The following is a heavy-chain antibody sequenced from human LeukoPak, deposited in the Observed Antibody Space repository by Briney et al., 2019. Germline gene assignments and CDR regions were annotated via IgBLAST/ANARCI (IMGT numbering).Heavy chain of an antibody. CDR2: ISHTGNT. D-gene: IGHD3-10*01. V-gene: IGHV4-38-2*02. CDR1: GYSISTGYY. Sequence: PSETLSLTCAVSGYSISTGYYWGWIRQPPGKGLEWIGRISHTGNTYFNSSLKSRVTISVNTSKNQFSLKLASVTAVDTAVYYCARDQSYYYGPRENWFDPWGQGTLVTVSS. CDR3: ARDQSYYYGPRENWFDP. J-gene: IGHJ5*02.